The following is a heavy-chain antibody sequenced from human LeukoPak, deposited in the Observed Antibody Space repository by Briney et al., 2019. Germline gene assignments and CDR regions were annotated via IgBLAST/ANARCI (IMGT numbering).Heavy chain of an antibody. CDR2: IYYSGST. D-gene: IGHD3-10*01. CDR3: ARYYYGSGSYYYFDS. J-gene: IGHJ4*02. CDR1: GGSISSSSYY. V-gene: IGHV4-39*01. Sequence: SETLSLTCTVSGGSISSSSYYWGWIRQPPGKGLEWIGSIYYSGSTYYNPSLKSRVTMSVDTSKNQFSLKLSSVTAADTAVYYCARYYYGSGSYYYFDSWGQGTLVTVSS.